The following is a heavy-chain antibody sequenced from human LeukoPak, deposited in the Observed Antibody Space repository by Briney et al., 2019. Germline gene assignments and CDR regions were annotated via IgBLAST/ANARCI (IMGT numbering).Heavy chain of an antibody. V-gene: IGHV5-51*01. J-gene: IGHJ4*02. CDR1: GYSFFSNYW. D-gene: IGHD5-24*01. CDR3: ARASRDGYNQNFDY. CDR2: LYPGDSEG. Sequence: PGESLTISCKAYGYSFFSNYWIAWVRQMPGKGLEWMGILYPGDSEGRYSPSFQGQVTISADRSISTAYLHWSSLKVSDTAMCYCARASRDGYNQNFDYWGQGTLFTVSS.